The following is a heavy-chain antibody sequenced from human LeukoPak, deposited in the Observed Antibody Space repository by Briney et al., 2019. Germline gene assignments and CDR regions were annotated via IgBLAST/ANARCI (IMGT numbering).Heavy chain of an antibody. J-gene: IGHJ4*02. D-gene: IGHD3-22*01. Sequence: SETLSLTCTVSGGSISSSSYYWGWIRQPPGKGLEWIGSIYYSGSTYYNPSLKSRVTISVDTSKNQFSLKLSSVTAADTAVYYCARHEAMIVAVTYFDYWGQGTLVTVSS. CDR2: IYYSGST. CDR3: ARHEAMIVAVTYFDY. CDR1: GGSISSSSYY. V-gene: IGHV4-39*01.